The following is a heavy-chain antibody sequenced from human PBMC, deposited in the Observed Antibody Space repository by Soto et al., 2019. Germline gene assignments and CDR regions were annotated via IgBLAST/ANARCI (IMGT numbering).Heavy chain of an antibody. D-gene: IGHD2-15*01. Sequence: QVQLVESGGGVVQPGRSLRLSCAASGFTFSVFGMHWVRQAPGKGLEWVAVISNTGSSAHYADSVRGRFTISRNNVENTLSLLMTRLRPGVTAVSCCAKALTTVGSSCNPGGSRGRGALLDHWCQGTLVTVSS. J-gene: IGHJ4*02. CDR2: ISNTGSSA. CDR1: GFTFSVFG. V-gene: IGHV3-30*18. CDR3: AKALTTVGSSCNPGGSRGRGALLDH.